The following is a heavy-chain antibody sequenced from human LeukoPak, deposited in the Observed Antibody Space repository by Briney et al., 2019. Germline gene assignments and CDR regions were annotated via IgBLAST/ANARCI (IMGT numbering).Heavy chain of an antibody. D-gene: IGHD6-25*01. CDR3: AKGGTAAEGDY. J-gene: IGHJ4*02. Sequence: ASVTLSCKASGYTFTDNGISWVRHGPGQGLEWMGRISGFNGNTDYAQNFQDRVTMTTDTSTSTAYMELRSLTFDDTAVYYCAKGGTAAEGDYWGQGTLVTVSS. V-gene: IGHV1-18*01. CDR2: ISGFNGNT. CDR1: GYTFTDNG.